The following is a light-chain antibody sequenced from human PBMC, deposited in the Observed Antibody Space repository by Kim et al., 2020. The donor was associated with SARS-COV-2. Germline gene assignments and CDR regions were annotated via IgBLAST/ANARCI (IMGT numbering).Light chain of an antibody. CDR2: EAS. V-gene: IGKV1-5*01. CDR1: QTVSGW. Sequence: CASVGDRVTITCRASQTVSGWLAWYQQKPGKAPKVLIYEASTLESGAPSRFSGSGSGTEFTLTISSLQPDDVGTYYCQQYYTYWTFGQGTKVDIK. CDR3: QQYYTYWT. J-gene: IGKJ1*01.